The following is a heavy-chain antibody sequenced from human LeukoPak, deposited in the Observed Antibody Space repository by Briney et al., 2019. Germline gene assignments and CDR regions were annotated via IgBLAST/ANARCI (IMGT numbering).Heavy chain of an antibody. CDR2: IHNSGSS. Sequence: SETLSLTCTLSGGSISNYYWSWIRQSPGKGLEWIGYIHNSGSSKYNPSLESRVTISVDTSTNQVSLKLTSVTAADTAVYYCARLGTRKFPSDYWGQGTLVTVSS. D-gene: IGHD1-7*01. CDR3: ARLGTRKFPSDY. J-gene: IGHJ4*02. V-gene: IGHV4-59*01. CDR1: GGSISNYY.